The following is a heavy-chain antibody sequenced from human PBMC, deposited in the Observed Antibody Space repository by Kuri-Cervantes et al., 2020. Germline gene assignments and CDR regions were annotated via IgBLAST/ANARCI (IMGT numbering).Heavy chain of an antibody. Sequence: GSLRLSCTVSGGSISSYYWSWIRQPPGKGLEWIGSIYHSGSTYYNPSLKSRVTISVDTSKNQFSLKLSSVTAADTAVYYCARARSRDFFGAFLDYWGQGTLVTVSS. CDR1: GGSISSYY. CDR2: IYHSGST. V-gene: IGHV4-59*12. D-gene: IGHD3-3*01. CDR3: ARARSRDFFGAFLDY. J-gene: IGHJ4*02.